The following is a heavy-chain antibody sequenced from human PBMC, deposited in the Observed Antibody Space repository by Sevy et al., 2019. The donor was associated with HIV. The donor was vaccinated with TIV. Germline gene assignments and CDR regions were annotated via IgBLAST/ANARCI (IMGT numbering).Heavy chain of an antibody. Sequence: GSLRLSCAASGFTFTTYAMNWVRQAPGKGLEWVAIISRTTGVTYYAESVKGRFTISRDNSAGTLYLQMTTLRTDDTAVYYCAKRRCTGGGCYGALDYWGQGTLVTVSS. D-gene: IGHD2-15*01. CDR2: ISRTTGVT. J-gene: IGHJ4*02. V-gene: IGHV3-23*01. CDR3: AKRRCTGGGCYGALDY. CDR1: GFTFTTYA.